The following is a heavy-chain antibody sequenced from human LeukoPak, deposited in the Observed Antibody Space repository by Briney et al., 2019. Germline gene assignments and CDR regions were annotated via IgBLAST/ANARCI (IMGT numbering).Heavy chain of an antibody. D-gene: IGHD3-10*01. CDR1: GFTFSSYW. V-gene: IGHV3-74*01. Sequence: GGSLRLSCSASGFTFSSYWMHWVRQVPGKGLVWVSRIKSDGSSTSYADSVKGRFTISRDNVKNMLYLHMNSLRVEDTAVYYCAREVYYGSGNWFDRWGQGSLVTVSS. CDR3: AREVYYGSGNWFDR. J-gene: IGHJ5*02. CDR2: IKSDGSST.